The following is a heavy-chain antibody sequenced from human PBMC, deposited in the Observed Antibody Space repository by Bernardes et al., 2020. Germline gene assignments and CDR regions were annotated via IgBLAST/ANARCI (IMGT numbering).Heavy chain of an antibody. Sequence: GGSLTLFCAASGLGFTNNYMHWVPQPPVKALPWVSAIYSGGSTYYADSVKGRFTISRDNSKNTLYLQMHSLRAEDTAVYYCAKLDTKVRGVTNFDDWGQGTLVTVSS. J-gene: IGHJ4*02. V-gene: IGHV3-53*01. CDR3: AKLDTKVRGVTNFDD. D-gene: IGHD3-10*01. CDR1: GLGFTNNY. CDR2: IYSGGST.